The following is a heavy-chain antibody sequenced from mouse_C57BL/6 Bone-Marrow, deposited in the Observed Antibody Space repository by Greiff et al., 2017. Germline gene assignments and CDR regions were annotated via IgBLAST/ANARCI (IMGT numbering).Heavy chain of an antibody. Sequence: QVQLQQSGAELVKPGASVKLSCKASGYTFTEYTIHWVKQRSGQGLEWIGWFYPGSGSIKYNEKFKDKATLTADKSSSTVYMALSRLTSEDSAVYFCARHEGNYYGSSPYYFDYWGQGTTPTVSS. J-gene: IGHJ2*01. CDR2: FYPGSGSI. CDR1: GYTFTEYT. D-gene: IGHD1-1*01. CDR3: ARHEGNYYGSSPYYFDY. V-gene: IGHV1-62-2*01.